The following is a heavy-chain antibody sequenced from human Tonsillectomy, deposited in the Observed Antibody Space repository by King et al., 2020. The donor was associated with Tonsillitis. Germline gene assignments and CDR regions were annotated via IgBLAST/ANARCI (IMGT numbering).Heavy chain of an antibody. CDR2: ISKTSSLK. CDR1: LFNFGGYT. V-gene: IGHV3-21*01. J-gene: IGHJ5*02. CDR3: VRGDRRDH. Sequence: VQLVESGGGLVKPGGSLRLSCAASLFNFGGYTMTWVRQAPGKGLEYVSSISKTSSLKYYAESGKGRFTISRDNAQNSLYLQMNSLRAEDTGVYFCVRGDRRDHWGQGTLVTVSS. D-gene: IGHD3-10*01.